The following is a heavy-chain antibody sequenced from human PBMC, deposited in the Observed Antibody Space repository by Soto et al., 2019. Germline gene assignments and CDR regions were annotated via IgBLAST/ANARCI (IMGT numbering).Heavy chain of an antibody. CDR3: AREGTMYSSGWDFDY. V-gene: IGHV4-59*12. J-gene: IGHJ4*02. D-gene: IGHD6-19*01. CDR2: IYYSGST. CDR1: GGSISSYY. Sequence: SETLCLTCTVAGGSISSYYWSWIRQPPGKGLEWIGYIYYSGSTNYNPSLKSRVTISVDTSKNQFSLKLSSVTAADTAVYYCAREGTMYSSGWDFDYWGQGTLVSVSS.